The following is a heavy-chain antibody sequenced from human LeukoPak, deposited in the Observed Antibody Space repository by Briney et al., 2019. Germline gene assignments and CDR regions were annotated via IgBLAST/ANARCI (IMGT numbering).Heavy chain of an antibody. CDR3: SKWKAIVLVPAARSPIDY. J-gene: IGHJ4*02. CDR2: ISGSGVST. CDR1: GFTFSDYY. V-gene: IGHV3-23*01. D-gene: IGHD2-2*01. Sequence: GGSLRLSCAASGFTFSDYYMGWIRQAPGKGLEWVSAISGSGVSTYYADSVKGRFIISRDTSKNTLYLQMNSLRAEDTAVYYCSKWKAIVLVPAARSPIDYWGQGTLVTVSS.